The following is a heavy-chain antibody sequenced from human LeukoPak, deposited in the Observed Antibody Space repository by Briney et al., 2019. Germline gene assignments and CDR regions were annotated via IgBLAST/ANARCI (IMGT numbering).Heavy chain of an antibody. D-gene: IGHD6-19*01. CDR2: INAGNGNT. CDR3: ARGLTRAVAGTICIGY. J-gene: IGHJ4*02. V-gene: IGHV1-3*01. CDR1: GYTFTSYA. Sequence: ASVKVSCKASGYTFTSYAMHWVRQAPGQRLEWMGWINAGNGNTKYSQKFQGRVTITRDTSASTAYMELSSLRSEDTAVYYCARGLTRAVAGTICIGYWGQGTLVTVSS.